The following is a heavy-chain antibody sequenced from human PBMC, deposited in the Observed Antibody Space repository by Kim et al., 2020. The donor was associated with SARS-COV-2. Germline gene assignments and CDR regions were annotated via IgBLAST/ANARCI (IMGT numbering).Heavy chain of an antibody. V-gene: IGHV5-10-1*01. CDR3: ARQEINCSGGSCYSEFDY. D-gene: IGHD2-15*01. CDR2: IDPSDSYT. CDR1: GYSFTSYW. J-gene: IGHJ4*02. Sequence: GESLKISCKGSGYSFTSYWISWVRQMPGKGLEWMGRIDPSDSYTNYSPSFQGHVTISADKSISTAYLQWSSLEASDTAMYYCARQEINCSGGSCYSEFDYWGQGTLVTVSS.